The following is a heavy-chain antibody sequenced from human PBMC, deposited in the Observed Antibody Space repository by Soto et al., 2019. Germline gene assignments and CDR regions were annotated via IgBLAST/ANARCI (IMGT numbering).Heavy chain of an antibody. Sequence: GGSLRLSCAASGFTFSSYAMSWVRQAPGKGLEWVSAISGSGGSTYYADSVKGRFTISRDNSKNTLYLQMNSLRAEDTAVYYCAKAVSPYCSGGSCYLYYFDYWGQGTLVTVSS. J-gene: IGHJ4*02. CDR2: ISGSGGST. V-gene: IGHV3-23*01. D-gene: IGHD2-15*01. CDR3: AKAVSPYCSGGSCYLYYFDY. CDR1: GFTFSSYA.